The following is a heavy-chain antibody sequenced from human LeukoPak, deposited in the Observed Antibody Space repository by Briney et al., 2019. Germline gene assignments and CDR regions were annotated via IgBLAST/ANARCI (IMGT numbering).Heavy chain of an antibody. Sequence: KPSETLSLTCTVSGGSISSYHWSWIRQPPGKGLEWIGYIYYSGSTNYNPSLKSRVTISVDTSKNQFSLKLSSVTAADTAVYYCARDRYYYGSGSYSTDWYFDLWGRGTLVTVSS. D-gene: IGHD3-10*01. CDR3: ARDRYYYGSGSYSTDWYFDL. CDR2: IYYSGST. CDR1: GGSISSYH. V-gene: IGHV4-59*01. J-gene: IGHJ2*01.